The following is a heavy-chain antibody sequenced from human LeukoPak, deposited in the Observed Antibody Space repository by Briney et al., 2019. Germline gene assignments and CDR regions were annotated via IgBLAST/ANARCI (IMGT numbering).Heavy chain of an antibody. CDR2: IYPGDSDT. Sequence: GESLKISCKGSGYSFTSYWIGWVRQMPGKGLEWMGIIYPGDSDTRYSPSFQGQVTISADKSISTAYLQWSSLKASDTAMYYCPRFPTPDGYDSSGYSYFDYWGQGTLSPSPQ. CDR1: GYSFTSYW. J-gene: IGHJ4*02. CDR3: PRFPTPDGYDSSGYSYFDY. D-gene: IGHD3-22*01. V-gene: IGHV5-51*01.